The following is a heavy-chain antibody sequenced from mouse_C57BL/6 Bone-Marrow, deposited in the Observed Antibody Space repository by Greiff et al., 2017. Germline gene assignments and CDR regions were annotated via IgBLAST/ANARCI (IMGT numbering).Heavy chain of an antibody. CDR1: GYAFSSYW. CDR2: IYPGDGDT. D-gene: IGHD2-1*01. Sequence: QVQLQQSGAELVKPGASVKISCKASGYAFSSYWMNWVKQRPGKGLEWIGQIYPGDGDTNYNGKFKGKATLTADKSSSTAYMQLSSLTSEDSAVYFCARSRGYGNWYFDVWGTGTTVTVSS. CDR3: ARSRGYGNWYFDV. V-gene: IGHV1-80*01. J-gene: IGHJ1*03.